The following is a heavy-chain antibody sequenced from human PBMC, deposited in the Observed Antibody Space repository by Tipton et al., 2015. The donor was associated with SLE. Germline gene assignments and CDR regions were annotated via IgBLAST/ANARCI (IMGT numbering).Heavy chain of an antibody. V-gene: IGHV4-39*07. CDR1: GGSISSSNYY. J-gene: IGHJ4*02. D-gene: IGHD2-21*01. CDR3: ARLRVISYYFDY. Sequence: TLSLTCTVSGGSISSSNYYWGWIRQPPEKGLEWIESIYYSGSTYYNPSLKSRVTISVDTSKNQFSLKLSSVTAADTAVYYCARLRVISYYFDYWGQGTLVTVSS. CDR2: IYYSGST.